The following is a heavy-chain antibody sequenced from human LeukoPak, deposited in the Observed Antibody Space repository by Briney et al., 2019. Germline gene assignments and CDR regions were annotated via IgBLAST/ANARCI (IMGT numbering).Heavy chain of an antibody. CDR2: ISAYNGNT. V-gene: IGHV1-18*01. Sequence: GASVKVSCKASGYTFTSYGISWVRQAPGQGLEWMGWISAYNGNTNYAQKLQGRVTMTTDTSTSTAYMELRSLRSDDTAVYYCARAVPSYYDSSGYYYPGYFDYWGQGTLVTVSS. J-gene: IGHJ4*02. D-gene: IGHD3-22*01. CDR1: GYTFTSYG. CDR3: ARAVPSYYDSSGYYYPGYFDY.